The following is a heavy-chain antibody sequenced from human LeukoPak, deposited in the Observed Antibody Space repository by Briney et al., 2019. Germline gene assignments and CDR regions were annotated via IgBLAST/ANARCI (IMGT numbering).Heavy chain of an antibody. J-gene: IGHJ4*02. Sequence: WETLSLTCAVSGYSISSGYYWGWIRQPPGKGLEWIGSIYHSGSTYYNPSLKSRVTISVDTSKNQFSLKLSSVTAADTAVYYCARHSTYGYVRYWGQGTLVTVSS. CDR3: ARHSTYGYVRY. V-gene: IGHV4-38-2*01. CDR2: IYHSGST. CDR1: GYSISSGYY. D-gene: IGHD5-18*01.